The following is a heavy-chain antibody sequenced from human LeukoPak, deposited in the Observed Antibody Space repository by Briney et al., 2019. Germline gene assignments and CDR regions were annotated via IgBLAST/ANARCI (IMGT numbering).Heavy chain of an antibody. CDR2: ITGSGGTT. CDR1: GFSFSNYA. J-gene: IGHJ4*02. V-gene: IGHV3-23*01. D-gene: IGHD6-6*01. CDR3: AKSSSPDYFDY. Sequence: GGSLRLSCAASGFSFSNYAMSWVRQAPGKGLEWVSAITGSGGTTYYAHPVKGRFTISRDNSKNTLYLQMNSLRAEDTAVYYCAKSSSPDYFDYWGQGTLVTVSS.